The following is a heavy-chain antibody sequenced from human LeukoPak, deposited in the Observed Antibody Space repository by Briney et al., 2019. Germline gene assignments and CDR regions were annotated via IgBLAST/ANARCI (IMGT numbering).Heavy chain of an antibody. CDR3: ARKPIWGDYYYYMDV. D-gene: IGHD3-10*01. CDR1: GFTFDDYG. Sequence: GGSLRLSCAASGFTFDDYGMSWVRQAPGKGLEWVSGINWNGGSTGYADSVKGRFTISRDNAKNSLYLQMNSLRAEDTALYYCARKPIWGDYYYYMDVWGKGTTVTVSS. J-gene: IGHJ6*03. CDR2: INWNGGST. V-gene: IGHV3-20*04.